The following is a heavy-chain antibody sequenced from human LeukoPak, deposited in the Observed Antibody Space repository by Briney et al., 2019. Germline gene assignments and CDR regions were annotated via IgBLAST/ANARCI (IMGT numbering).Heavy chain of an antibody. D-gene: IGHD1-26*01. CDR3: ARQVGATPKDYYFDY. V-gene: IGHV5-51*01. J-gene: IGHJ4*02. CDR2: IYPGDSDT. Sequence: GESLKISCKGSGYSFTSYWIGWVRQMPGKGLEWMGIIYPGDSDTRYSPSFQGQVTISADKSISTAYLQWSSLKASDTAMYYCARQVGATPKDYYFDYWGQGTLVTVSS. CDR1: GYSFTSYW.